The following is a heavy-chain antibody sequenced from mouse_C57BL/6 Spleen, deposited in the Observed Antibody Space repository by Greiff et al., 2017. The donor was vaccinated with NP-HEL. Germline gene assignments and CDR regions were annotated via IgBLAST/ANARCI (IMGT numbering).Heavy chain of an antibody. CDR1: GFTFSDYG. Sequence: EVQRVESGGGLVKPGGSLKLSCAASGFTFSDYGMHWVRQAPEKGLEWVAYISSGSSTIYYADTVKGRFTISRDNAKNTLFLQMTSLRSEDTAMYYCAKGGYYGRDAMDDWGQGTSVTVSS. D-gene: IGHD1-1*01. J-gene: IGHJ4*01. V-gene: IGHV5-17*01. CDR3: AKGGYYGRDAMDD. CDR2: ISSGSSTI.